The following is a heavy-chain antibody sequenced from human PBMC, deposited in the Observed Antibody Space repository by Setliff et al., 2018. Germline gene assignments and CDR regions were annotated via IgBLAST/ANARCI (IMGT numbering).Heavy chain of an antibody. Sequence: SETLSLTCTVSGGSISSSSYYWGWIRQPPGTGLEWIGSIYYSGSTYYNPSLKSRVTISVDTSKNQFSLKLSSVTAADTAVYYCARRETYYNFWSGYYAYWGQGTLVTVSS. J-gene: IGHJ4*02. CDR1: GGSISSSSYY. V-gene: IGHV4-39*07. CDR3: ARRETYYNFWSGYYAY. CDR2: IYYSGST. D-gene: IGHD3-3*01.